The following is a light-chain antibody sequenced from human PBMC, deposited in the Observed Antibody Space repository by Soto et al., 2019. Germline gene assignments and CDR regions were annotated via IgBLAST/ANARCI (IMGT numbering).Light chain of an antibody. CDR2: TAS. Sequence: DIQMTQSPSSLSASVGDRVTITWRASQDIRNDLGWYQQKPGKAPKRLIYTASSLQSGVPSRFSGSGSGTEFTLTISSLQPEDFATYYCLQHNSYPLTFGPGTKVDIK. V-gene: IGKV1-17*01. CDR1: QDIRND. CDR3: LQHNSYPLT. J-gene: IGKJ3*01.